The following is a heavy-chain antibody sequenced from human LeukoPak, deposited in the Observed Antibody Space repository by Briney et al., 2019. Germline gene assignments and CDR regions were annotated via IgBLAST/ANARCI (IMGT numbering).Heavy chain of an antibody. J-gene: IGHJ4*02. D-gene: IGHD3-10*01. V-gene: IGHV3-23*01. CDR1: GFTFSGYA. CDR3: AKRLYGSGGYYQFDY. CDR2: VSAGGGST. Sequence: GGTLRLSCAASGFTFSGYAMTWVRQAPGKGLEWVSTVSAGGGSTYYADPVKGRFTISRDNPKNTLHLQMNSPRAEDTAVYYCAKRLYGSGGYYQFDYWGQGTLVTVSS.